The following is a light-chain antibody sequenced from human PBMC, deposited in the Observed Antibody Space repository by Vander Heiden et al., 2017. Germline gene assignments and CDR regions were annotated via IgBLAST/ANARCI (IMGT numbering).Light chain of an antibody. J-gene: IGKJ3*01. CDR2: WAS. Sequence: DIVMTQSPDSLAVSLGERATINCKSSQSVLYSSNTINYLAWYQQKPGQPPKLLIYWASTRESGVPDRFSGSGSGTDFTLTISSLQAEDVAVYYCQQYYSTPFTFGPGTKVDIK. V-gene: IGKV4-1*01. CDR3: QQYYSTPFT. CDR1: QSVLYSSNTINY.